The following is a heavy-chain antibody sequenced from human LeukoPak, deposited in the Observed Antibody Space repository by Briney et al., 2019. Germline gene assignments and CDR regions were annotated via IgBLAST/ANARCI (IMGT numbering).Heavy chain of an antibody. V-gene: IGHV4-61*02. CDR1: GGSISSGSYY. CDR3: ARANMAARPYYFDF. CDR2: IYTSGST. J-gene: IGHJ4*02. D-gene: IGHD6-6*01. Sequence: SETLSLTCTVSGGSISSGSYYWNWIRQPAGKGLAWIGRIYTSGSTNYNPSLKSRVTISIDTFENQFSLKLSAVTAADTAVYYCARANMAARPYYFDFWGQGTLVTVSS.